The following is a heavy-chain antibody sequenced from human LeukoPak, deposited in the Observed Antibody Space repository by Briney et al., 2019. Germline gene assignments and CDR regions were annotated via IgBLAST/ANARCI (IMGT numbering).Heavy chain of an antibody. CDR1: GFTFSSYS. V-gene: IGHV3-21*05. CDR2: ISSSSSYI. CDR3: ARGYSNYGYAFDI. Sequence: GGSLRLSCAASGFTFSSYSMNWVRQAPGKGLEWVSYISSSSSYIYYVETVKGRFTISRDNARNSLYLQMNSLRAEDTAVYYCARGYSNYGYAFDIWGQGTMVTVSS. D-gene: IGHD4-11*01. J-gene: IGHJ3*02.